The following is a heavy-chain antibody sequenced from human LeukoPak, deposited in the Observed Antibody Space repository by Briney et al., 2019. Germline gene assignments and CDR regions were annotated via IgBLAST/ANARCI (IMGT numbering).Heavy chain of an antibody. D-gene: IGHD3/OR15-3a*01. J-gene: IGHJ4*02. Sequence: GGSLRLSCAASGFAFSNAWMSWVRQAPGKGLEWVGRIKSKTDGGTTDYAAPVKGRFTISRDDSKNTLYLQMNSLKTEDTAVYYCTTGLQDWLSRELWGQGTLVTVSS. CDR2: IKSKTDGGTT. V-gene: IGHV3-15*01. CDR3: TTGLQDWLSREL. CDR1: GFAFSNAW.